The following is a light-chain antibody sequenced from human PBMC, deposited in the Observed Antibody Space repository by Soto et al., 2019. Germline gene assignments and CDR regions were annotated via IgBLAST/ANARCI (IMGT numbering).Light chain of an antibody. V-gene: IGKV3-20*01. J-gene: IGKJ1*01. CDR2: GAS. Sequence: EIVLTQSPGTLSLSPGERATLSCRASQSVSSSYLAWYQQKPGQAPRLLIYGASSRATGIPDRFSGSGSGTEFTITIRRLEAEDLAVYYCQQYSSSVWMFGQGTKVEIK. CDR3: QQYSSSVWM. CDR1: QSVSSSY.